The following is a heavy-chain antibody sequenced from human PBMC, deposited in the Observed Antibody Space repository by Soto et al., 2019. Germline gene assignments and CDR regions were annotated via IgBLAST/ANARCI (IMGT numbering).Heavy chain of an antibody. CDR2: ISSGSSDT. J-gene: IGHJ4*02. V-gene: IGHV3-21*01. Sequence: PGGSLRLSCEAWGFRFSGVSMNWVRQVPGKGLEWVASISSGSSDTWYADSVKGRFIISRDNAQNSLFLQMNTLTPEDMAMYDCARVAYWGPGTQVTVSS. CDR3: ARVAY. CDR1: GFRFSGVS.